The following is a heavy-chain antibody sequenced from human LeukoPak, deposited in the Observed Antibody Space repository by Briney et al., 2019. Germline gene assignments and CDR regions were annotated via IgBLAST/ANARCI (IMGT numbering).Heavy chain of an antibody. V-gene: IGHV3-7*01. CDR3: ARDAGNSGYDLLDY. D-gene: IGHD5-12*01. CDR2: IKQDGSEK. J-gene: IGHJ4*02. Sequence: GGSLRLSCAASGFTFSIYWMTWVRQAPGKGLEWLANIKQDGSEKNYVDSVKGRFTISRDNAKNSLYLQMDSLRAEDTAVYYCARDAGNSGYDLLDYWGQGPLVTVS. CDR1: GFTFSIYW.